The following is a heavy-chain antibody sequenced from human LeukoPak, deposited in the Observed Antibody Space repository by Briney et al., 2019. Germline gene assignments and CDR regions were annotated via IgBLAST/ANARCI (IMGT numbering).Heavy chain of an antibody. J-gene: IGHJ4*02. V-gene: IGHV3-30-3*01. CDR3: ARSPYGDPQYYLDF. Sequence: GGSLRLSCAASGFTFSSYAMHWVRQAPGKGLEWGAIISYHGDNKYYADSVKGRFTISRDNSKNTLHLQMNTLRTEDTAVYFCARSPYGDPQYYLDFWGQGTLVTVSS. CDR1: GFTFSSYA. CDR2: ISYHGDNK. D-gene: IGHD4-17*01.